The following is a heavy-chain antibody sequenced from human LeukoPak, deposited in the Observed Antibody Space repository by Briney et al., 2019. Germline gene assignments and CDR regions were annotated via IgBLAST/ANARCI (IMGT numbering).Heavy chain of an antibody. CDR3: TTYDLLVRTFDY. D-gene: IGHD3-10*01. V-gene: IGHV3-30*04. CDR1: GFTFSSYA. J-gene: IGHJ4*02. Sequence: GGSLRLSCAASGFTFSSYAMHWVRQAPGKGLEWVAVISYDGSNKYYADSVKGRFTISRDNSKNTLYLQMNSLRAEDTAVYYCTTYDLLVRTFDYWGQGTLVTVSS. CDR2: ISYDGSNK.